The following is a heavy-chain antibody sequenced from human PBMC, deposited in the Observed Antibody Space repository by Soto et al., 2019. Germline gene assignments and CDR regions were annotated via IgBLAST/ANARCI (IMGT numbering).Heavy chain of an antibody. D-gene: IGHD1-26*01. CDR2: IYYSGST. Sequence: QVQLQESGPGLVKPSETLTLSCTVSGGSISSYYWSWIRQPPGKGLEYIGYIYYSGSTNYNPSLTSRVTIPLDPSKNQFSLKLSSVTAADTAVYYCARDLGSAAFDIWGQGTMVTVSS. J-gene: IGHJ3*02. V-gene: IGHV4-59*01. CDR1: GGSISSYY. CDR3: ARDLGSAAFDI.